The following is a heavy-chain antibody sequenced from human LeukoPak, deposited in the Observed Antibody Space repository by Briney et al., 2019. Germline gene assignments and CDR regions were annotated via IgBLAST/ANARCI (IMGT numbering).Heavy chain of an antibody. D-gene: IGHD3-10*01. Sequence: GGSLRLSCTASGFTFGDYTMSWVRQAPGKGLEWVGFIRSKAYGGTTEYAASVKGRFTISRDDSRSIASLQMSSLKTEDTAVYYCTRARASYYFDYWGQGTLVTVSS. CDR3: TRARASYYFDY. CDR1: GFTFGDYT. CDR2: IRSKAYGGTT. V-gene: IGHV3-49*04. J-gene: IGHJ4*02.